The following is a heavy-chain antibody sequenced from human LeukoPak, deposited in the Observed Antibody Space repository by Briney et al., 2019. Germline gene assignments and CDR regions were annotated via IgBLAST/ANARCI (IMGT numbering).Heavy chain of an antibody. CDR2: IVVGSGNT. CDR3: AAGGEWLLNMDV. J-gene: IGHJ6*03. CDR1: GFTFTSSA. D-gene: IGHD3-3*01. V-gene: IGHV1-58*01. Sequence: ASVKVSCKASGFTFTSSAVQWVQQARGQRLEWIGWIVVGSGNTNYAQKFQERVTITRDMSTSTAYMELSSLRSEDTAVYYCAAGGEWLLNMDVWGKGTTVTVSS.